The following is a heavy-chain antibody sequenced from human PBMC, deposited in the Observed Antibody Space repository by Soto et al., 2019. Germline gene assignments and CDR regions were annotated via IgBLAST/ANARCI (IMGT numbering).Heavy chain of an antibody. J-gene: IGHJ4*02. D-gene: IGHD3-22*01. CDR2: SIFIFCTG. CDR1: GGTFSSYA. V-gene: IGHV1-69*13. Sequence: SVKVSCKASGGTFSSYAISWVRQAPGQGLDWMGGSIFIFCTGNYAQKIERSVTAAADEPTSTAYMELSRMRSEDTAVYYCPRCRAKYYDRSGYSPADYWAQGTLVTVSS. CDR3: PRCRAKYYDRSGYSPADY.